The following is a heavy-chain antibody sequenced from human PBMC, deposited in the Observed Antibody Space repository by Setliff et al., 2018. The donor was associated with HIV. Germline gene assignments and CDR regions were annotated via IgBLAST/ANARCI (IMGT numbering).Heavy chain of an antibody. Sequence: ASVKVSCKASGYTFTSYGISWVRQAPGQGLEWMGWISAYNGNTNTAQKFQGRVTITADKSTSTAYMELTSLRFDDTAMYYCARDHLWFGEGFDYWGQGTLVTVSS. D-gene: IGHD3-10*01. CDR3: ARDHLWFGEGFDY. CDR1: GYTFTSYG. J-gene: IGHJ4*02. CDR2: ISAYNGNT. V-gene: IGHV1-18*01.